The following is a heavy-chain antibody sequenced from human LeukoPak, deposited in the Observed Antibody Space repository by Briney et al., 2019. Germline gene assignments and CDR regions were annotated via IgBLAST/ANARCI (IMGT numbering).Heavy chain of an antibody. Sequence: SETLSLTCTVSGGSISSYYWSWIRQPAGKGLEWIGRIYTSGSTNYTPSLKSRVTMSVDTSKTQFSLKLSSVTAADTAVYYCARDRTRCSSTSCYFDWFDPWGQGTLVTVSS. CDR3: ARDRTRCSSTSCYFDWFDP. CDR2: IYTSGST. J-gene: IGHJ5*02. CDR1: GGSISSYY. D-gene: IGHD2-2*01. V-gene: IGHV4-4*07.